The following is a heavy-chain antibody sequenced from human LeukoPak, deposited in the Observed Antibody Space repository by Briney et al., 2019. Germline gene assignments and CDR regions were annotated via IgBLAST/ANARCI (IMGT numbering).Heavy chain of an antibody. J-gene: IGHJ3*02. CDR3: AGQRITMIVVPYTHAFDI. CDR1: GDSIGNSNYY. Sequence: SETLSLTCTVSGDSIGNSNYYWGWIRQPPGKGLEWVGSIYYSGNTYYNPSLKSRVTISLDTSTNQFSLKLSSVTAADTAVYYCAGQRITMIVVPYTHAFDIWGQGTMVTVSS. CDR2: IYYSGNT. D-gene: IGHD3-22*01. V-gene: IGHV4-39*01.